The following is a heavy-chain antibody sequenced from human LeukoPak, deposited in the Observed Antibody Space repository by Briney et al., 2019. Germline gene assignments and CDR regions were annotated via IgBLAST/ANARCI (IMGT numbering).Heavy chain of an antibody. V-gene: IGHV2-5*01. Sequence: SGPTLVKPTQTLTLTCTFSGFSLSTSGVGVGWIRQPPGEALEWLALIYRNDEKYYSPSLKNRLTITEDTSKNQVLLTMTNMDPVDTATYFCAHRMGGYEFWGQGTLVTVSS. CDR2: IYRNDEK. D-gene: IGHD5-12*01. CDR3: AHRMGGYEF. CDR1: GFSLSTSGVG. J-gene: IGHJ4*02.